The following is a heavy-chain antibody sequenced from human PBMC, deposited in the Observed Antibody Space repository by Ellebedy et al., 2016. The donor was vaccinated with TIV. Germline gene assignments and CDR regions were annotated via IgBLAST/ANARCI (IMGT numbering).Heavy chain of an antibody. Sequence: GESLKISCTASGFTFSSHWMHWVRQAPGKGLEWVSGISGSGGSTYYADSVKGRFTISRDNSKNTLYLQMNSLRAEDTAAYYCAKDVASATYLFDYWGQGTLVTVSS. J-gene: IGHJ4*02. CDR2: ISGSGGST. D-gene: IGHD6-19*01. V-gene: IGHV3-23*01. CDR3: AKDVASATYLFDY. CDR1: GFTFSSHW.